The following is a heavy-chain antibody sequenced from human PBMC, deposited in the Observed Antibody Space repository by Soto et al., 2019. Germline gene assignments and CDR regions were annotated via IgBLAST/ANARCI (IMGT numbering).Heavy chain of an antibody. V-gene: IGHV3-30*18. D-gene: IGHD1-26*01. CDR3: AKDLGNLGSGSYSLFDY. CDR2: ISYDGSNK. Sequence: QVQLVESGGGVVQPGRSLRLSCAASGFTFSSYGMHWVRQAPGKGLEWVAVISYDGSNKYYADSVKGRFTISRDNSKNTLHLQMNSLSAEDTAVYYCAKDLGNLGSGSYSLFDYWGQGTLVTVSS. J-gene: IGHJ4*02. CDR1: GFTFSSYG.